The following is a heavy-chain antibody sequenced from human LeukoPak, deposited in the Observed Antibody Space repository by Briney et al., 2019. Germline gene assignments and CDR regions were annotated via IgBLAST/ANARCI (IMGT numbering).Heavy chain of an antibody. CDR1: GYSFTSYW. CDR3: ARQNGITIFGVGYYGMDV. D-gene: IGHD3-3*01. J-gene: IGHJ6*02. Sequence: GESLKISCKGSGYSFTSYWIGWVRQMPGKGLEWMGIIYPGDSDTRYSPSFQGQVTISADKSISTAYLQWSSLKASDTAMYYCARQNGITIFGVGYYGMDVWGQGTTVTVSS. V-gene: IGHV5-51*01. CDR2: IYPGDSDT.